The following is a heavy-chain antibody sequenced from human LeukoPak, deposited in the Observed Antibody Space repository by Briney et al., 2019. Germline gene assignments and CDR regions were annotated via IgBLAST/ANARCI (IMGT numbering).Heavy chain of an antibody. J-gene: IGHJ5*02. CDR1: GGSISSYY. Sequence: SETLSLTCTVSGGSISSYYWSWIRQPPGEGLEWIGYVYYSGNTNYNPSLKSRVTISVDTSKNQFSLKLSSVTAADTAIFYCARQYYYDTDGYYGWFDPWGQGILVTVSS. V-gene: IGHV4-59*08. CDR3: ARQYYYDTDGYYGWFDP. D-gene: IGHD3-22*01. CDR2: VYYSGNT.